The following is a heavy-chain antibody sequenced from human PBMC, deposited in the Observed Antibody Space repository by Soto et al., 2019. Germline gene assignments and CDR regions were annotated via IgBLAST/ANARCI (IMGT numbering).Heavy chain of an antibody. V-gene: IGHV4-59*01. CDR1: GGSISSYY. CDR3: ARGGSSWPYYYYYYMDV. J-gene: IGHJ6*03. D-gene: IGHD6-13*01. Sequence: SETLSLTCTVSGGSISSYYWSWIRQPPGKGLEWIGYIYYSGSTNYNPSLKSRVTISVDTSKNQFSLKLSSVTAADTAVYYCARGGSSWPYYYYYYMDVWGKGTTVTVSS. CDR2: IYYSGST.